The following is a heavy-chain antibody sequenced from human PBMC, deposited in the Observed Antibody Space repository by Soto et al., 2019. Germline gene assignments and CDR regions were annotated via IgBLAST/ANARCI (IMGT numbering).Heavy chain of an antibody. Sequence: QVQLVQSGAEVKKPGSSVKVSCKASGGTFSSYAISWVRQAPGQGLEWMGGIIPIFGTANYAQKFQGRVTITADKSTSTAYMELSSLGSDETAGYYCARGYRGYDMIAVAASYYYYYGMDVWGQGTTVTVPS. CDR2: IIPIFGTA. CDR1: GGTFSSYA. V-gene: IGHV1-69*06. D-gene: IGHD5-12*01. CDR3: ARGYRGYDMIAVAASYYYYYGMDV. J-gene: IGHJ6*02.